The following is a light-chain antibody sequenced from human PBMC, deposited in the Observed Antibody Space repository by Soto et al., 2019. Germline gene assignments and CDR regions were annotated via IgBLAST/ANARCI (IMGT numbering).Light chain of an antibody. CDR2: DAS. Sequence: EIVMTQSPATLSVSPGERATLSCRASQSVSSNLAWYQQKPGQAPRLLIYDASNTATGIPARFSGSGSGTEFTLTISSLQSEDFAVYFCQQYTGPPTTFGQGTRLEIK. CDR1: QSVSSN. CDR3: QQYTGPPTT. V-gene: IGKV3D-15*01. J-gene: IGKJ5*01.